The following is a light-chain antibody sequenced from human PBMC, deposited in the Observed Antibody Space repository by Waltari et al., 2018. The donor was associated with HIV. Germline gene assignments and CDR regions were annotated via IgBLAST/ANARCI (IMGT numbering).Light chain of an antibody. CDR2: EVS. CDR1: SSDVGGYKY. Sequence: QSALTQPASVSGSPGQSISISCTGTSSDVGGYKYVSWYQQHPGKAPKLMNYEVSNRPSGVSNRFSGSKSGNTASLTISGLQAEDEAHYYCSSYTNSGTLDVVFGGGTKVTVL. CDR3: SSYTNSGTLDVV. V-gene: IGLV2-14*01. J-gene: IGLJ2*01.